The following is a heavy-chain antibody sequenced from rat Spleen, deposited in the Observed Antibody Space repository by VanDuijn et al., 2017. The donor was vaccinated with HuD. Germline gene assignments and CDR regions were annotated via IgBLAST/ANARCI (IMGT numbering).Heavy chain of an antibody. CDR2: IWGDGST. Sequence: QVQLKESGPVLVQPSQTLSLTCTVSGLSLVSYGVIWVRQPPGKGLEWMGGIWGDGSTDYNSVLKSRLSISRDTSKNQVFLKMNSLQTDDTGTYYCTIHPRYWGQGVMVTVSS. J-gene: IGHJ2*01. D-gene: IGHD3-1*01. CDR3: TIHPRY. CDR1: GLSLVSYG. V-gene: IGHV2-13*01.